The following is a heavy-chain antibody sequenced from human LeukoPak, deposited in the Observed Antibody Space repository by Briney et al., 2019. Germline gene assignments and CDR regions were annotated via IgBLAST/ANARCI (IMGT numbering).Heavy chain of an antibody. D-gene: IGHD4-17*01. CDR1: GGSISSYY. J-gene: IGHJ3*02. CDR3: ARSMTTPAFDI. V-gene: IGHV4-59*12. CDR2: IYHSGST. Sequence: SETLSLTCTVSGGSISSYYWSWIRQPPGKGLEWIGYIYHSGSTYYNPSLKSRVTISVDRSKNQFSLKLSSVTAADTAVYYCARSMTTPAFDIWGQGTMVTVSS.